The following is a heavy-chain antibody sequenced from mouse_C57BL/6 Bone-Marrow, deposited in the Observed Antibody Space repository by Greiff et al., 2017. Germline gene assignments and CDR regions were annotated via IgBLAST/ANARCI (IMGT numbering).Heavy chain of an antibody. CDR1: GYTFTSYW. Sequence: QVQLQQPGAELVMPGASVKLSCKASGYTFTSYWMHWVKQRPGQGLEWIGEIDPSDSYTNYNQKFKGKSTLTVDKSSSTAYMQLSSLTSEDSAVXYCARGDDYDRTGFDYWGQGTTLTVSS. V-gene: IGHV1-69*01. CDR3: ARGDDYDRTGFDY. D-gene: IGHD2-4*01. CDR2: IDPSDSYT. J-gene: IGHJ2*01.